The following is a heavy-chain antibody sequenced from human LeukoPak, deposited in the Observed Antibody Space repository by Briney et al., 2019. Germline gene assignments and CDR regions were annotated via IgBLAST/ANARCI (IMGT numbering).Heavy chain of an antibody. J-gene: IGHJ4*02. Sequence: PSETLSLACTVSGGSISSSSYYWSWIRQPPGKGLEWIGYIYYSGSTNYNPSLMSRVTISVGTSKNQFSLKLSSVTAADTAVYYCARGRQWLERDYWGQGTLVTVSS. CDR3: ARGRQWLERDY. D-gene: IGHD6-19*01. CDR1: GGSISSSSYY. V-gene: IGHV4-61*01. CDR2: IYYSGST.